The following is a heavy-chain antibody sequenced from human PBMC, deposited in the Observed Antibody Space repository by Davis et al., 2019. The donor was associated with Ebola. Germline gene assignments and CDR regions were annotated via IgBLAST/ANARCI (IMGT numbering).Heavy chain of an antibody. J-gene: IGHJ6*03. V-gene: IGHV4-4*07. CDR2: LYTSGST. Sequence: PSETLSLTCTVSGGPISSYYWSWIRQPPGKGLEWIGRLYTSGSTNYNPSLKSRVPMSVDTSKNQFSLKLSSVTAADTAVYYCASDRASGYDFWSGLYYYYMDVWGKGTTVTVSS. CDR1: GGPISSYY. D-gene: IGHD3-3*01. CDR3: ASDRASGYDFWSGLYYYYMDV.